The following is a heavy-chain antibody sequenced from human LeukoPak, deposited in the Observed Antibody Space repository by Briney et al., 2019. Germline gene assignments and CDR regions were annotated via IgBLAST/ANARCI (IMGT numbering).Heavy chain of an antibody. V-gene: IGHV3-74*01. CDR1: GFAFNKYW. Sequence: GGTLRLSCAASGFAFNKYWMHWVRQTPGKGLVWVSRINGDGSTTSYADSVKGGFTISRDNAKNTLYLQMSSLRAEDTAVYYCATGNYHDSRGYYTFGHWSQGTLVTVSS. CDR3: ATGNYHDSRGYYTFGH. J-gene: IGHJ4*02. CDR2: INGDGSTT. D-gene: IGHD3-22*01.